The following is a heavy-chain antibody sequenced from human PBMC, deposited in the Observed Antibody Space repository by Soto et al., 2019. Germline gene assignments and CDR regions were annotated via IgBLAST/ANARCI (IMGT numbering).Heavy chain of an antibody. J-gene: IGHJ2*01. V-gene: IGHV3-9*01. CDR2: ISWNSGSI. CDR1: GFTFDDYA. CDR3: AKDGKGYFDL. Sequence: EVQLVESGGGLVQPGRSLRLSCAASGFTFDDYAMHWVRQAPGKGLEWVSGISWNSGSIGYADSVKGRFTISRDNAKNSLYLQMNSLRAEDTALYYCAKDGKGYFDLWGRDTLVTVSS.